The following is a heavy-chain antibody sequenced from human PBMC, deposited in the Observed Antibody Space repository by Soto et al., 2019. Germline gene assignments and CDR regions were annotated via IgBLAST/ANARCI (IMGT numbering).Heavy chain of an antibody. CDR1: GYSFTSYW. V-gene: IGHV5-51*01. D-gene: IGHD6-6*01. CDR2: IYPGDSDT. Sequence: GESLKISCKGSGYSFTSYWIGWVRQMPGKGLEWMGIIYPGDSDTRYSPSFQGQVTISADKSISTAYLQWSSLKASDTAMYYCARHGSIAAPYYYYMDVWGNGTTVTVSS. CDR3: ARHGSIAAPYYYYMDV. J-gene: IGHJ6*03.